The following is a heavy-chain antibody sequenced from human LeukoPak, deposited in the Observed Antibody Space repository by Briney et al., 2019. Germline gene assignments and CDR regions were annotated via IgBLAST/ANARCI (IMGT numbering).Heavy chain of an antibody. Sequence: PSETLSLTCAVYGGSFSGYYWSWIRQPPGKGLEWIGEINHGGSTNYNPSLKSRVTISVDTSKNQFSLKLSSVTAADTAVYYCARAISFHGDFSGLVPHYFDYWGQGTLVTVSS. V-gene: IGHV4-34*01. CDR2: INHGGST. CDR1: GGSFSGYY. D-gene: IGHD4-23*01. CDR3: ARAISFHGDFSGLVPHYFDY. J-gene: IGHJ4*02.